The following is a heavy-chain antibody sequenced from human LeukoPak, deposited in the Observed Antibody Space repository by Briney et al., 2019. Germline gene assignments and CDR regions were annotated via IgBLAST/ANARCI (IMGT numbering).Heavy chain of an antibody. V-gene: IGHV1-18*01. Sequence: ASVKVSCKASGYTFTSYGISWVRQAPGQGLEWMGWISAYNGNTNYAQKLQGRVTMTTDTSTSTAYMELRSLRSGDTAVYYCARGKSDSSGYYFLVMGYWGQGTLVTVSS. CDR3: ARGKSDSSGYYFLVMGY. CDR2: ISAYNGNT. J-gene: IGHJ4*02. D-gene: IGHD3-22*01. CDR1: GYTFTSYG.